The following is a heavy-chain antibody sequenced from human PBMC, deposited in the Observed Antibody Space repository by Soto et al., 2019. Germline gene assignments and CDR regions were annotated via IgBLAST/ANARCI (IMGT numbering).Heavy chain of an antibody. D-gene: IGHD3-22*01. CDR2: INHSGST. CDR3: ARVHYYDSSLVDY. V-gene: IGHV4-34*01. CDR1: GGSFSGYY. Sequence: SETLSLTSAVYGGSFSGYYWSWIRQPPGKGLEWIGEINHSGSTNYNPSLKSRVTISVDTSKNQFSLKLSSVTAADTAVYYCARVHYYDSSLVDYWGQGTLVTVSS. J-gene: IGHJ4*02.